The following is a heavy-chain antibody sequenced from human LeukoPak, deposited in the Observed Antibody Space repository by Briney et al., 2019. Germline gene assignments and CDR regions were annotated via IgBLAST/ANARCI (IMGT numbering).Heavy chain of an antibody. CDR3: ARVWWDSAVRPTDY. V-gene: IGHV1-18*01. D-gene: IGHD2-8*02. CDR2: ISAYNGNT. Sequence: ASVKVSFKASGYTFTSYGITWVRQAPGQGLEWMGWISAYNGNTNYAQKVQGRVTITTDTSTSTAYMELRSLRSDDTAVYYCARVWWDSAVRPTDYWGQGTLVTVSS. J-gene: IGHJ4*02. CDR1: GYTFTSYG.